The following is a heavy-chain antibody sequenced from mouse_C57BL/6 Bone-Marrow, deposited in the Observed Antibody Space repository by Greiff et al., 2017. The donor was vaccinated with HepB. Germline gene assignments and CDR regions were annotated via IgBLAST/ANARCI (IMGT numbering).Heavy chain of an antibody. V-gene: IGHV5-4*03. CDR3: ARGAYYSNYPFWYFDV. D-gene: IGHD2-5*01. J-gene: IGHJ1*03. CDR1: GFTFSSYA. CDR2: ISDGGSYT. Sequence: EVNLVESGGGLVKPGGSLKLSCAASGFTFSSYAMSWVRQTPEKRLEWVATISDGGSYTYYPDNVKGRFTISRDNAKNNLYLQMSHLKSEDTAMYYCARGAYYSNYPFWYFDVWGTGTTVTVSS.